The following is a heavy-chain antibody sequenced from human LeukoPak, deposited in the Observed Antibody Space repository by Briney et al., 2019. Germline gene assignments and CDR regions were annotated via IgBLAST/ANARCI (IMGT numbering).Heavy chain of an antibody. Sequence: PSETLSLTCSVSGGSLSSHCWSWIRQPPGKGLELIGHIHDTGSTFYNPSLRGRVTISLDTSNNQFSLKLTSMTAADTAVYYCARFSSGCSTSSCYLTYWGQGTLVTVSS. D-gene: IGHD2-2*01. CDR2: IHDTGST. CDR3: ARFSSGCSTSSCYLTY. V-gene: IGHV4-59*11. J-gene: IGHJ4*02. CDR1: GGSLSSHC.